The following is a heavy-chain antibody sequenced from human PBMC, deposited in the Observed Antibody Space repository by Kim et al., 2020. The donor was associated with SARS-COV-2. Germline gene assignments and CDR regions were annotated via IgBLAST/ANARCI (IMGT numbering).Heavy chain of an antibody. J-gene: IGHJ6*02. CDR2: IYYTGIT. V-gene: IGHV4-59*11. CDR1: GASISSHY. Sequence: SETLSLTCSVSGASISSHYWSWIRQPPGKGLEWIGYIYYTGITNYNPSLESRITMSLDTSKNHFSLQLSSVTAADTAVYYCATDLSSYYGLDVWGQGTTVTVSS. CDR3: ATDLSSYYGLDV.